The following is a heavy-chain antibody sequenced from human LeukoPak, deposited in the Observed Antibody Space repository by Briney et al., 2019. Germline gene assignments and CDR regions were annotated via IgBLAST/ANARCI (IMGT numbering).Heavy chain of an antibody. CDR2: ISSSSTYI. J-gene: IGHJ5*02. Sequence: PGGSLRLSCAASGFTFSSYSMNWVRQAPGKGLEWVSSISSSSTYIYYADSVKGRFTISRDNAKNSPYLQMNSLRAEDTAVYYCTKDAGPTFDWFAPWGQGTRVTVSS. V-gene: IGHV3-21*04. CDR1: GFTFSSYS. CDR3: TKDAGPTFDWFAP.